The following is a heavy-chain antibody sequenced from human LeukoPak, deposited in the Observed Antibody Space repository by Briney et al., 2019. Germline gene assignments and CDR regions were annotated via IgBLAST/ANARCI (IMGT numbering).Heavy chain of an antibody. Sequence: GGSLRLSCAASGFTFSSYSMNWVRQAPGKGLEWVSYISSSSSTIYYADSVKGRFTISRDNAKNSLYLQMNSLRAEDTAVYYCARNMRVGASDYWGQGTLVTVSS. D-gene: IGHD1-26*01. CDR1: GFTFSSYS. CDR2: ISSSSSTI. CDR3: ARNMRVGASDY. V-gene: IGHV3-48*04. J-gene: IGHJ4*02.